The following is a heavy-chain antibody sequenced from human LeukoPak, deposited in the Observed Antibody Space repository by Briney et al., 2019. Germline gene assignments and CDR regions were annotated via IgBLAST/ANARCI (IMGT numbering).Heavy chain of an antibody. D-gene: IGHD2-2*01. J-gene: IGHJ5*02. Sequence: SETLSLTCTVSGGSISSYYWSWIRQPPGKGLEWIGYIYYSGSTNYNPSLKSRVTISVDTSKNQFSLKLSSVTAADTAVYYCARVGTDIVVVPAAYNWFDPWGQGTLVTVSS. CDR3: ARVGTDIVVVPAAYNWFDP. V-gene: IGHV4-59*01. CDR1: GGSISSYY. CDR2: IYYSGST.